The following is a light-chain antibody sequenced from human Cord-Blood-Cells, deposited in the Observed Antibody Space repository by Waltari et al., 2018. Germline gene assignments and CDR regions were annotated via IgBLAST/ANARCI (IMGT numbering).Light chain of an antibody. Sequence: SYELPQPPSVSVSPGQPASITCSGDTLWDQDACWYQQKPGQSPVLVIYQDSKRPPGIPERFSGSNSGNTATLTISGTQAMDEADYYCQAWDSSTAVFGGGTKLTVL. CDR3: QAWDSSTAV. CDR1: TLWDQD. V-gene: IGLV3-1*01. CDR2: QDS. J-gene: IGLJ2*01.